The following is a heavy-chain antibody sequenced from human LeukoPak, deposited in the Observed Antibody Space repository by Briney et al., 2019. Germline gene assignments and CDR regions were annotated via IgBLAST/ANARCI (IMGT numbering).Heavy chain of an antibody. CDR3: ARLDGGQLGHCSSTSCNGAFDI. CDR1: GDSISSGPYF. CDR2: IHYTGST. Sequence: PSETLSLTCTVSGDSISSGPYFWGWIRQPPGKGLEWLGNIHYTGSTYYKSSLRSRVTMSVDTSKNQFSLVLRSVTAADTAMYYCARLDGGQLGHCSSTSCNGAFDIWGQGAMVTVSS. V-gene: IGHV4-39*07. D-gene: IGHD2-2*01. J-gene: IGHJ3*02.